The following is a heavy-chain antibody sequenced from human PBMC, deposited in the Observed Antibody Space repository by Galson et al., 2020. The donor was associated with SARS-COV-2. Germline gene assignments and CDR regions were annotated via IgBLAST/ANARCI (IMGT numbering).Heavy chain of an antibody. Sequence: GGSLRLSCAASGFTFSSYAMHWVRQAPGKGLEWVAVISYDGSNKYYADSVKGRFTISRDNSKNTLYLQMNSLRAEDTAVYYCARRRDYGDYGPADVWGQGTLVTVSS. D-gene: IGHD4-17*01. CDR2: ISYDGSNK. CDR3: ARRRDYGDYGPADV. V-gene: IGHV3-30*04. J-gene: IGHJ4*02. CDR1: GFTFSSYA.